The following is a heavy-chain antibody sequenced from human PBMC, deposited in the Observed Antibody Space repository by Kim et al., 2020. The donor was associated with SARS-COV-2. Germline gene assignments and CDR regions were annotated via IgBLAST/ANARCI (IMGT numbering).Heavy chain of an antibody. V-gene: IGHV1-46*01. CDR3: ARLELSLYYFDY. D-gene: IGHD3-16*02. Sequence: SYAQKFQGRVTITRDTSTSTVYMELSSLRSEDKAVYYCARLELSLYYFDYWGQGTLVTVSS. J-gene: IGHJ4*02.